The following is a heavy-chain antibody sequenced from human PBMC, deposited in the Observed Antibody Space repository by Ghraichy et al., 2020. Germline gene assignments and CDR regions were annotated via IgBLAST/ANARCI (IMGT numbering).Heavy chain of an antibody. Sequence: SETLSLTCTVSGGSISSGGYYWSWIRQHPGKGLEWIGYIYYSGSTYYNPSLKSRVTISVDTSKNQFSLKLSSVTAADTAVYYCARVGGGSRGYGSGSSWYFDLWGRGTLVTVSS. CDR3: ARVGGGSRGYGSGSSWYFDL. D-gene: IGHD3-10*01. CDR1: GGSISSGGYY. CDR2: IYYSGST. V-gene: IGHV4-31*03. J-gene: IGHJ2*01.